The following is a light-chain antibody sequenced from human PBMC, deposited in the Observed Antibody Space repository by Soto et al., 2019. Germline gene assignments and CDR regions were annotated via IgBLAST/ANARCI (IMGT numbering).Light chain of an antibody. CDR2: KAS. V-gene: IGKV1-5*03. CDR3: QQYNSYS. Sequence: DIQITQSPTTLSASVGDRVTITCRASQTIDRWLAWYQQRPGKPPNLLIYKASTLASGVPSRFSGSGSGTEFTLTISSLQPDDFATYYCQQYNSYSFGQGTKV. J-gene: IGKJ1*01. CDR1: QTIDRW.